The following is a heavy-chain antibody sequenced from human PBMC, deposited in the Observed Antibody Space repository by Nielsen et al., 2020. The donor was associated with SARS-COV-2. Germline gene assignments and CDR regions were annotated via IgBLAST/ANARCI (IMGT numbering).Heavy chain of an antibody. CDR2: IKQDGSEK. CDR1: GFTFSSYW. CDR3: AREGHSSGWQPFDY. D-gene: IGHD6-19*01. J-gene: IGHJ4*02. V-gene: IGHV3-7*01. Sequence: GESLKTSCAASGFTFSSYWMSWVRQAPGKGLEWVANIKQDGSEKYYADSVKGRFTISRDNSKNTLYLQMNSLRAEDTAVYYCAREGHSSGWQPFDYWGQGTLVTVSS.